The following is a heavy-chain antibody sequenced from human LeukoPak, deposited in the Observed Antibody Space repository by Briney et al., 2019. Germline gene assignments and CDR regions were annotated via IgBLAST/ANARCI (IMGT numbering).Heavy chain of an antibody. CDR2: ISAYNGNT. V-gene: IGHV1-18*04. CDR3: ARGYCSSTSCYYFDY. D-gene: IGHD2-2*01. J-gene: IGHJ4*02. CDR1: GYTFTCYY. Sequence: GASVKVSCKASGYTFTCYYMHWVRQAPGQGLEWMGWISAYNGNTNYAQKLQGRVTMTTDTSTSTAYMELRSLRSDDTAVYYCARGYCSSTSCYYFDYWGQGTLVTVSS.